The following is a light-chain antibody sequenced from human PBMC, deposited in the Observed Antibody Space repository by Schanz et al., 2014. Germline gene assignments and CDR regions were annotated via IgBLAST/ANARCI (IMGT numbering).Light chain of an antibody. CDR3: CGYRDNYIWV. CDR1: SSDVGNYNY. V-gene: IGLV2-11*01. J-gene: IGLJ3*02. CDR2: DVS. Sequence: QSALTQPRSVSGSPGQSVTISCTGTSSDVGNYNYVSWYQRHPGKAPKLIIYDVSKRPSGVPDRFSGSKSGNTASLTISGLQDEDEGDYYCCGYRDNYIWVFGGGTKLTVL.